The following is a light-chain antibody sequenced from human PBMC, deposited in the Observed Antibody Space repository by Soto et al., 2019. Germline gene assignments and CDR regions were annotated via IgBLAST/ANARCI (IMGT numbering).Light chain of an antibody. Sequence: QSVLAQPASVSGSPGQSITISCTGTSSDVGAYDSVSWYQQHPHKAPQLIIYKGTQRPSGVSNRFSGSTSGNAASLTISGLQADDEADYFSCSSAPESTYVCGTGTKVTVL. CDR1: SSDVGAYDS. V-gene: IGLV2-23*01. J-gene: IGLJ1*01. CDR2: KGT. CDR3: CSSAPESTYV.